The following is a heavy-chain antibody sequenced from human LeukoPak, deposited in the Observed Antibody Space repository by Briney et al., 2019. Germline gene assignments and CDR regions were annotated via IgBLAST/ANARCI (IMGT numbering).Heavy chain of an antibody. Sequence: GGSLRLSCAASGFTFSSYAMHWVRQAPGKGLEWVAVISYDGSNKYYADSVKGRFTISRDNSKNTLYLQMNSLRAEDTAVYYCARGDYFDYWGQGTLVTVSS. V-gene: IGHV3-30-3*01. CDR3: ARGDYFDY. CDR2: ISYDGSNK. J-gene: IGHJ4*02. CDR1: GFTFSSYA.